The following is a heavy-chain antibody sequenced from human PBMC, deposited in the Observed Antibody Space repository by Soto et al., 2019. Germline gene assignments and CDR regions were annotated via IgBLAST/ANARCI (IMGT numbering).Heavy chain of an antibody. D-gene: IGHD3-3*01. V-gene: IGHV3-30*04. J-gene: IGHJ4*02. CDR3: VRDFATVYDF. CDR1: GFTFSSDA. Sequence: ESGGGVVQPGRSLRLSCAASGFTFSSDAMHWVRQAPGKGLEWVALISYDGTNKYYGDSVKGRFSISRDNSKNALYLQMNSLRAEDTAVYYCVRDFATVYDFWGQGMLVTVSS. CDR2: ISYDGTNK.